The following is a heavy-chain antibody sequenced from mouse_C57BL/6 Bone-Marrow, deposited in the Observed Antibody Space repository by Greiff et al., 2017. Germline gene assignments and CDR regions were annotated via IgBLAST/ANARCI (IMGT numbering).Heavy chain of an antibody. V-gene: IGHV2-4*01. D-gene: IGHD2-5*01. J-gene: IGHJ4*01. CDR1: GFSLTSYG. CDR2: IWSGGST. Sequence: VKLQQSGPGLVQPSQSLSITCTVSGFSLTSYGVHWVRQPPGKGLEWLGVIWSGGSTDYNAAFISRLSISKDNSKSQVFFKRNSLQADDTAIYYCAKYSNYGGYAMDDWGQGTSVTVAS. CDR3: AKYSNYGGYAMDD.